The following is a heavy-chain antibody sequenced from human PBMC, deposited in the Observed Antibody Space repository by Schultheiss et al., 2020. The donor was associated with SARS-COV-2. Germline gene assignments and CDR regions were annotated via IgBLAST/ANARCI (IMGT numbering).Heavy chain of an antibody. CDR2: ISYDGSNK. CDR1: GFTFSSYA. D-gene: IGHD2-2*01. J-gene: IGHJ6*03. Sequence: GESLKISCAASGFTFSSYAMHWVRQAPGKGLEWVAVISYDGSNKYYADSVKGRFTISRDTSKNTLFLQMNSLRAEDTAVYYCARDGQDCRNTRCYDYYYMDVWGKGTTVTVSS. V-gene: IGHV3-30*07. CDR3: ARDGQDCRNTRCYDYYYMDV.